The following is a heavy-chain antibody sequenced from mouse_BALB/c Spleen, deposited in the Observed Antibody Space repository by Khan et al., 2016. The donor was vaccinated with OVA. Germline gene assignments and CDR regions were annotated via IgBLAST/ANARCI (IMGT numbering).Heavy chain of an antibody. Sequence: EVKLVESGAELVKSGATVKLSCTASGFNFTDTTMHWLKQRPEQGLEWIGSINPPNGNTKYDQKFKGKATITADKSSNTAYLQLSSLTSEDTAVYYVARLARKWGQGTTCTVSS. V-gene: IGHV14-3*02. CDR1: GFNFTDTT. J-gene: IGHJ2*01. CDR2: INPPNGNT. CDR3: ARLARK.